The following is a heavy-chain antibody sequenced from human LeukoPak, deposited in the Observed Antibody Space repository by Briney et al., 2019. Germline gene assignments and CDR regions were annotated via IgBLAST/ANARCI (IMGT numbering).Heavy chain of an antibody. CDR3: ASFYYYGSGSYYNRFDY. D-gene: IGHD3-10*01. V-gene: IGHV3-21*01. CDR2: ISSSSSYI. J-gene: IGHJ4*02. CDR1: GFTFSSYS. Sequence: GGSLRLSCAASGFTFSSYSMNWVRQAPGKGLEWVSSISSSSSYIYYADSVKGRFTISRDNAKNSLYLQVNSLRAEDTAVYYCASFYYYGSGSYYNRFDYWGQGTLVTVSS.